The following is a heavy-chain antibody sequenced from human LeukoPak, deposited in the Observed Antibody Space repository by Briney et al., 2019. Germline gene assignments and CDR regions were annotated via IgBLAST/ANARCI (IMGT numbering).Heavy chain of an antibody. CDR2: ISGSGGST. J-gene: IGHJ5*02. CDR3: AKEGQLGGDINWFDP. V-gene: IGHV3-23*01. CDR1: EYSFTGGW. D-gene: IGHD6-6*01. Sequence: GGSLRLSCEVSEYSFTGGWMSWVRQAPGKGLEWVSAISGSGGSTYYADSVKGRFTISRDNSKNTLYLQMNSLRAEDTAVYYCAKEGQLGGDINWFDPWGQGTLVTVSS.